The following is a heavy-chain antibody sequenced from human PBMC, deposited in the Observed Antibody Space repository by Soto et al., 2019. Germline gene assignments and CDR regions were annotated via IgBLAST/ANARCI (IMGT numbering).Heavy chain of an antibody. J-gene: IGHJ4*02. D-gene: IGHD4-17*01. Sequence: QITLKESGPPLVRPSQTLTLTCAFSGFSLTTTGMGVAWIRQPPGKALEWLPLIYWDDDKRYNPSLKNRLTVPKDTSTYRVVLTITNMIPEDTGTYFCAPAGDYDLLSFDRWGPGTLVTVSS. CDR3: APAGDYDLLSFDR. V-gene: IGHV2-5*02. CDR1: GFSLTTTGMG. CDR2: IYWDDDK.